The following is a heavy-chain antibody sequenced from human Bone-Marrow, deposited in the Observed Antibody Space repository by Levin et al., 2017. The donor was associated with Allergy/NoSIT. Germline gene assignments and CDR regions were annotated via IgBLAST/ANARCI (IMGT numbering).Heavy chain of an antibody. CDR2: ISSGSSYI. Sequence: GGSLRLSCAASGFTFSSYSMNWVRQAPGKGLEWVSSISSGSSYIDYADSVKGRVTISRDNAKNSLYLQMNSLRAEDTAVYYCARVYCSGGSCYARHFDFWGQGTLVTVSS. CDR3: ARVYCSGGSCYARHFDF. J-gene: IGHJ4*02. D-gene: IGHD2-15*01. V-gene: IGHV3-21*01. CDR1: GFTFSSYS.